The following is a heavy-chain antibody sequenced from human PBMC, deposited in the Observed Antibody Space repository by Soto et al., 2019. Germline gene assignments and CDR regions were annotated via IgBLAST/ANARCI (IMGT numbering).Heavy chain of an antibody. Sequence: QVQLVQSGAEVKKPGASVKVSCKASGYTFTRYGISWVRQAPGQGLEWMGSISAYNGNTNYAEKVQGRVTMTTDTPTSTAYMELGSLRSDDTAVYYCARDRPSTYYDDSSGYYYEGYFDYWGQGTLVTVSS. V-gene: IGHV1-18*01. D-gene: IGHD3-22*01. CDR1: GYTFTRYG. CDR3: ARDRPSTYYDDSSGYYYEGYFDY. J-gene: IGHJ4*02. CDR2: ISAYNGNT.